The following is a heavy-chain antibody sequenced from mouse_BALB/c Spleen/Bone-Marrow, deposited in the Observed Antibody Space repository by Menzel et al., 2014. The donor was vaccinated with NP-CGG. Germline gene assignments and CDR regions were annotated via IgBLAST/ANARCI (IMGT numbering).Heavy chain of an antibody. CDR2: IYPGNNDT. CDR1: GYSFTTFW. Sequence: VHVKQSGTVLARPGASVKMSCKASGYSFTTFWMHWVKRRPGQGLEWIGAIYPGNNDTSYNQKFKGKAKLTAVTSASTAYMELSSLTNEDSAVYYCTRKLPAMDYWGQGTSLTVSS. CDR3: TRKLPAMDY. V-gene: IGHV1-5*01. D-gene: IGHD1-1*01. J-gene: IGHJ4*01.